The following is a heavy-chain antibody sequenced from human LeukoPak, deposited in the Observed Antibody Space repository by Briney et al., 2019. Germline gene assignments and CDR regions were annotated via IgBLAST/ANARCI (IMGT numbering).Heavy chain of an antibody. V-gene: IGHV1-8*03. CDR2: MDSYSGNT. CDR3: AREACSGNRCAKPRFDP. J-gene: IGHJ5*02. CDR1: GYTFTTYD. D-gene: IGHD2-15*01. Sequence: GASVRVSCKASGYTFTTYDINWVRQAAGQGLEWMGWMDSYSGNTGYEQKFQGRVTFTRNTSISTAYMELSSLTSEDTAVYYCAREACSGNRCAKPRFDPWGQGTLVTVS.